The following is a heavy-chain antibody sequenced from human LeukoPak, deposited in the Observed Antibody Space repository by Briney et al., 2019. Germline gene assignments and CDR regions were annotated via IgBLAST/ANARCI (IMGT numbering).Heavy chain of an antibody. V-gene: IGHV4-59*01. D-gene: IGHD2-15*01. CDR1: GGSINNYY. J-gene: IGHJ5*02. Sequence: SETLSLTCTVSGGSINNYYWTWIRQPPGKGLEWIGYISYSGSTNYNPSLKSRVTLSVDTSKNQISLELRFVTAADTAVYYCTKGYGNVVGWFDPWGQGTLVTVSS. CDR3: TKGYGNVVGWFDP. CDR2: ISYSGST.